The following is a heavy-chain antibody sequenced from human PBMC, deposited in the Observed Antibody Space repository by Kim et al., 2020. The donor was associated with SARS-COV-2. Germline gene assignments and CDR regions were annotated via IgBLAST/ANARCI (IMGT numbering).Heavy chain of an antibody. CDR2: IYYSGST. V-gene: IGHV4-31*03. Sequence: SETLSLTCTVSGGSISSGGYYWSWIRQHPGKGLEWIGYIYYSGSTYYNPSLKSRVTISVDTSKNQFSLKLSSVTAADTAVYYCARDSQVAAAGTNWFDPWGQGTRVTVSS. CDR1: GGSISSGGYY. J-gene: IGHJ5*02. D-gene: IGHD6-13*01. CDR3: ARDSQVAAAGTNWFDP.